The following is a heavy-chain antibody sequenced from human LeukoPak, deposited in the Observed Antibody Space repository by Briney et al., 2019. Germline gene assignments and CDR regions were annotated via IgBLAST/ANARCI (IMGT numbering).Heavy chain of an antibody. V-gene: IGHV4-30-4*08. CDR3: ARHDFWSGKYWFDP. CDR2: IYYSGST. D-gene: IGHD3-3*01. J-gene: IGHJ5*02. CDR1: GGSISSGDYY. Sequence: SQTLSLTCTVSGGSISSGDYYWSWIRQPPGKGLEWIGYIYYSGSTYYNPSLKSRVTISVDTSKNQFSLKLSSVTAADTAVYYCARHDFWSGKYWFDPWGQGTLVSVSS.